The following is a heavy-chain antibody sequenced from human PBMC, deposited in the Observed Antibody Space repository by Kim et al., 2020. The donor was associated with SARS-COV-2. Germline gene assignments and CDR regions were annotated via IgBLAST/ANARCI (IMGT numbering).Heavy chain of an antibody. CDR3: AKGDQETHGFLRS. J-gene: IGHJ5*02. Sequence: YHASPVKGQFTISRDTSKNTLYRQMNGLRAEDTAVYYCAKGDQETHGFLRSWGQGTLVTVSS. V-gene: IGHV3-23*01. D-gene: IGHD3-3*01.